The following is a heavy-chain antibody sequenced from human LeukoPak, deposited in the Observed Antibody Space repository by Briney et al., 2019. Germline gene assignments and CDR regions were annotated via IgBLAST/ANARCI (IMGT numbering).Heavy chain of an antibody. CDR3: ARGDSSGYYSYFDY. CDR2: IYHSGST. CDR1: SGSISSGGYS. V-gene: IGHV4-30-2*01. J-gene: IGHJ4*02. D-gene: IGHD3-22*01. Sequence: SQTLSLTCAVSSGSISSGGYSWSWIRQPPGKGLEWIGYIYHSGSTYYNPSLKSRVTISVDRSKNQFSLKLSSVTAADTAVYYCARGDSSGYYSYFDYWGQGTLVTVSS.